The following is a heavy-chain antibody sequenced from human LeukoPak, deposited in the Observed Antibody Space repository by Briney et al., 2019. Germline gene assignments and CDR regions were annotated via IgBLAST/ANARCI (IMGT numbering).Heavy chain of an antibody. CDR3: ARDGSLYSTNFDY. CDR2: IYHSGST. V-gene: IGHV4-38-2*02. CDR1: GYSISSGYY. D-gene: IGHD6-13*01. Sequence: SETLSLTCTVSGYSISSGYYWGWIRQPPGKGLEWIGSIYHSGSTYYNPSLKSRVTISVDTSKNQFSLKLSSVTAADTAVYYCARDGSLYSTNFDYWGQGTLVTVSS. J-gene: IGHJ4*02.